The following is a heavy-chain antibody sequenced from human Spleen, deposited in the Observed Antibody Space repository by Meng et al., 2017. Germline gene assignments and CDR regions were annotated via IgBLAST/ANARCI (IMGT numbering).Heavy chain of an antibody. J-gene: IGHJ4*02. CDR3: ARTEGPISNSWYHFGY. D-gene: IGHD6-13*01. V-gene: IGHV7-4-1*02. CDR2: INTNTGNP. CDR1: GYTFTSYY. Sequence: ASVKVSYKASGYTFTSYYVHWVRHAPGQGLEWMGWINTNTGNPTYAQGFTGWFVFSLDTSVSTAYLQISSLKAEDTAVYYWARTEGPISNSWYHFGYWGPGTLVTVSS.